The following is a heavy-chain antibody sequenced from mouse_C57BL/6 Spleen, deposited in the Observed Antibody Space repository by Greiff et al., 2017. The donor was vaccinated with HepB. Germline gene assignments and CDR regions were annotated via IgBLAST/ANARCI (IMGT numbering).Heavy chain of an antibody. V-gene: IGHV1-15*01. J-gene: IGHJ3*01. CDR2: IDPETGGT. CDR1: GYTFTDYE. Sequence: QVQLKQSGAELVRPGASVTLSCKASGYTFTDYEMHWVKQTPVHGLEWIGAIDPETGGTAYNQKFKGKAILTADKSSSTAYMELRSLTSEDSAVSYCTRGGPNLLFAYWGQGTLVTVSA. CDR3: TRGGPNLLFAY.